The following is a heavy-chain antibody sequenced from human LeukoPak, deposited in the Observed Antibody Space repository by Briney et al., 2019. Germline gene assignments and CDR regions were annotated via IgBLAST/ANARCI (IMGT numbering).Heavy chain of an antibody. CDR2: INAGNGNT. J-gene: IGHJ4*02. Sequence: ASVKVSCKASGYTFTSYAMHWVRQAPGQRLEWMGWINAGNGNTEYSQKFQGRVTITRDTSASTAYMELSSLRSEDTAVYYCARSGSGSYYNVWDYWGQGTLVTVSS. CDR1: GYTFTSYA. V-gene: IGHV1-3*01. CDR3: ARSGSGSYYNVWDY. D-gene: IGHD3-10*01.